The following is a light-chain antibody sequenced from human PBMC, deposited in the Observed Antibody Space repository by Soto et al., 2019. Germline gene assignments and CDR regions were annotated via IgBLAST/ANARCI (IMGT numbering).Light chain of an antibody. V-gene: IGLV2-14*01. CDR1: SSDVGGYNY. CDR3: SSYRSGGLYV. CDR2: EVT. Sequence: QSVLTQPAAVSGSPGQSITISCTGTSSDVGGYNYVSWYQQHPGKAPKLIINEVTNRPSGVSNRFSGSKSGNTASLTISGLQTEDEADYYCSSYRSGGLYVFGTGTQLTVL. J-gene: IGLJ1*01.